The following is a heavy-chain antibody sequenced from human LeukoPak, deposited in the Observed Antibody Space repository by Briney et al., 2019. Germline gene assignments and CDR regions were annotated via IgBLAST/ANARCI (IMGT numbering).Heavy chain of an antibody. D-gene: IGHD3-22*01. Sequence: ASVKVSCKVSGYTFTDYYMHWVQQAPGKGLEWMGLVDPEDGETIYAEKFQGRVTITADTSTDTAYMELSSLRSEDTAVYYRATGDRITMIVVVPFQHWGQGTLVTVSS. V-gene: IGHV1-69-2*01. J-gene: IGHJ1*01. CDR3: ATGDRITMIVVVPFQH. CDR1: GYTFTDYY. CDR2: VDPEDGET.